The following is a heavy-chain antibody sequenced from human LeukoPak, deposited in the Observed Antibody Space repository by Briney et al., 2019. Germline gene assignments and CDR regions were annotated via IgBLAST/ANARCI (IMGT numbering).Heavy chain of an antibody. V-gene: IGHV1-18*01. D-gene: IGHD2-2*01. Sequence: ASLRVCCTPAVYRFTTSGITWVRQAPGQGREWLGWIRAYSDNTNYAQRLQSRVTMTTDTSTSTAYMELRSLRSDGTAVYYCARIAPAARLFHPWGEGTVVSVS. CDR3: ARIAPAARLFHP. J-gene: IGHJ5*02. CDR1: VYRFTTSG. CDR2: IRAYSDNT.